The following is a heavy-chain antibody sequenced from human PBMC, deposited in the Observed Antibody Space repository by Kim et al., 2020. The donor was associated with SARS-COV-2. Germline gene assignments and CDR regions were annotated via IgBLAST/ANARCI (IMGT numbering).Heavy chain of an antibody. D-gene: IGHD3-16*01. J-gene: IGHJ4*02. CDR3: ASLSTGYGWDKFDY. CDR2: VNSDGSST. Sequence: GGSLRLSCVASGFTFSSYWMHWVRQAPGKGLVWVSRVNSDGSSTSYADSVKGRFTISRDNARNTLYLQMNSPRAEDTAVYYCASLSTGYGWDKFDYWGQG. CDR1: GFTFSSYW. V-gene: IGHV3-74*01.